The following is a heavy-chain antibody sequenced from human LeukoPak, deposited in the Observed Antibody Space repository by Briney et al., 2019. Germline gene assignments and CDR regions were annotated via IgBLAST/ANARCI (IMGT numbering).Heavy chain of an antibody. CDR2: IYSGGST. D-gene: IGHD6-13*01. CDR1: GFTVSSNY. V-gene: IGHV3-66*01. J-gene: IGHJ4*02. CDR3: ARGTYGTSWYPPDY. Sequence: GGSLRLSCAASGFTVSSNYMTWVRQAPGKGLEWVSVIYSGGSTYYADSAKGRFTISRDNSKNTLYLQMNSLRAEDTAVYFCARGTYGTSWYPPDYWGQGTLVTVSS.